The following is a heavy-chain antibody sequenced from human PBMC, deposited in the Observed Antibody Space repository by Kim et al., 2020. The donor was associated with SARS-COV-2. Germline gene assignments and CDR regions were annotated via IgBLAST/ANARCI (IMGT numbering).Heavy chain of an antibody. CDR3: AREYCGGDCPGYFQH. Sequence: PSLKSRVTISVDTSKNQFSLKLSSVTAADTAVYYCAREYCGGDCPGYFQHWGQGTLVTVSS. J-gene: IGHJ1*01. D-gene: IGHD2-21*01. V-gene: IGHV4-59*01.